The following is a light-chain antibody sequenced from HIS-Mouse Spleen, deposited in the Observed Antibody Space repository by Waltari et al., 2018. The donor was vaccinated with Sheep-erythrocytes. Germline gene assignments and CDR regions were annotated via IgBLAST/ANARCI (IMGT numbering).Light chain of an antibody. J-gene: IGLJ1*01. CDR1: RRDCGGYTY. CDR3: CSYAGSYTYV. CDR2: DVS. Sequence: QSALTQPRSVSGSPGQPVPLPCTGTRRDCGGYTYLSWYQQHPGKAPKLMIYDVSKRPSGVPDRFSGSKSGNTASLTISGLQAEDEADYYCCSYAGSYTYVFGTGTKVTVL. V-gene: IGLV2-11*01.